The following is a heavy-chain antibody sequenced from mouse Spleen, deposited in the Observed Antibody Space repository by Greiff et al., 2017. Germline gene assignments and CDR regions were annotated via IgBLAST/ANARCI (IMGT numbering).Heavy chain of an antibody. J-gene: IGHJ3*01. CDR3: ARSNYSNLSWFAY. D-gene: IGHD2-5*01. CDR2: IDPSDSET. V-gene: IGHV1-52*01. CDR1: GYTFTSYW. Sequence: QVQLKQPGAELVRPGSSVKLSCKASGYTFTSYWMHWVKQRPIQGLEWIGNIDPSDSETHYNQKFKDKATLTVDKSSSTAYMQLSSLTSEDSAVYYCARSNYSNLSWFAYWGQGTLVTVSA.